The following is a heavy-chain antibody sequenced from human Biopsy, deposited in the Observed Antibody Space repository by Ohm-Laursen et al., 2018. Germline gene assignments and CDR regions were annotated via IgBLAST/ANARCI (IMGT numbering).Heavy chain of an antibody. Sequence: PSVKVSCKVSGYTLNELSMHWVRQVPGKGLEWMGGFAPENGKTVYAQNFQARVSLTEDTSTDTAYMELRSLRSEDTAVYYCAADINVWNVNYWGQGTQVTVSS. CDR3: AADINVWNVNY. V-gene: IGHV1-24*01. CDR1: GYTLNELS. J-gene: IGHJ4*02. CDR2: FAPENGKT. D-gene: IGHD1-1*01.